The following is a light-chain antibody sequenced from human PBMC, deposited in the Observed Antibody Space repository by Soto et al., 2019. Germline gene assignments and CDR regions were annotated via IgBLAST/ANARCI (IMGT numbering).Light chain of an antibody. V-gene: IGKV1-33*01. Sequence: DLQMTQSPSSLSASVGDRVTITCQASQDISNYLNWYQQKPGKAPKLLIYDASNLETGVPSRFSGSGSGTEFTLSINSLQPEDFATYYCQQSFRARSFGQGTRVQF. CDR3: QQSFRARS. J-gene: IGKJ1*01. CDR2: DAS. CDR1: QDISNY.